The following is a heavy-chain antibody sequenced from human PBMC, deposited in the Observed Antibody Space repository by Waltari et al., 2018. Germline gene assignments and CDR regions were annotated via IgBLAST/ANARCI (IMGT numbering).Heavy chain of an antibody. CDR1: GGSFSGYY. D-gene: IGHD6-13*01. CDR2: INHSGST. J-gene: IGHJ4*02. V-gene: IGHV4-34*01. Sequence: QVQLQQWGAGLLKPSETLSLTCAVYGGSFSGYYWSWIRQPPGKGLEWIGEINHSGSTNYNPSLKSRVTRSVDTSKNQFSLKLSAVTAADTAVYYCARLGYSTNAGSGYWGQGTLVTVSS. CDR3: ARLGYSTNAGSGY.